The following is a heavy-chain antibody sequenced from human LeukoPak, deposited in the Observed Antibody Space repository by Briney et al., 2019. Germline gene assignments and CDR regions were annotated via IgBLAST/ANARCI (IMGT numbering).Heavy chain of an antibody. D-gene: IGHD6-13*01. CDR1: GGSFSGYY. CDR3: ARRGIQGMRY. V-gene: IGHV4-34*01. J-gene: IGHJ4*02. Sequence: PSETLSLTCGVYGGSFSGYYWSWIRQPPGKGLEWIGEINDSGRSNYKSSLKSRVTISEDTSKNQFSLKLSSVTAADTAVYYCARRGIQGMRYWGQGTLVTASS. CDR2: INDSGRS.